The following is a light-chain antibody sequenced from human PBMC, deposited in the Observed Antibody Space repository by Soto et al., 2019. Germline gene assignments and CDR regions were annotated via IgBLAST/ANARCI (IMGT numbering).Light chain of an antibody. CDR1: SSVVGSYNL. CDR2: EVS. CDR3: CSYAGSSTYV. V-gene: IGLV2-23*02. Sequence: QSALTQPASVSGSPGQSITISCTGTSSVVGSYNLVSWYQQHPGKALKLMIYEVSKRPSGVSNRFSGSKSGNTASLTISGLQAEDEADYYCCSYAGSSTYVFGTGTKVTVL. J-gene: IGLJ1*01.